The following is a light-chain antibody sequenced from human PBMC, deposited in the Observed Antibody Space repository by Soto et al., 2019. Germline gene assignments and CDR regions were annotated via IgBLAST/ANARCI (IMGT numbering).Light chain of an antibody. CDR1: SIDVDDY. CDR3: CAHVGSSTDG. Sequence: QSVLTQPRSVSGSPGQSVIISCSGTSIDVDDYVSWYQQHPGKAPKIIIYDVTERPSGVPDRFSGSKSGNAASLTVSGLQAEDEADYYCCAHVGSSTDGFGSGTKVTVL. CDR2: DVT. J-gene: IGLJ1*01. V-gene: IGLV2-11*01.